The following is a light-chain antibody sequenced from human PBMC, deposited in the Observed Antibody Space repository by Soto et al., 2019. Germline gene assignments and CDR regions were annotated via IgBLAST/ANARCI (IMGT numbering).Light chain of an antibody. CDR3: QQYNNWPWT. Sequence: IVLTQSPGTLSLSPGGRATLSCRASQSISDTLAWYQQKPGQAPRLLIYGASKRATGFPARFSGSGSGTDFTLTISSLQSEDFAVYYCQQYNNWPWTFGQGTKVDIK. CDR2: GAS. CDR1: QSISDT. J-gene: IGKJ1*01. V-gene: IGKV3-15*01.